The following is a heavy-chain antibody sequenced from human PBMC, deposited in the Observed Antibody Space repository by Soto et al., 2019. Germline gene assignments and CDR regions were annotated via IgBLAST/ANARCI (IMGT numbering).Heavy chain of an antibody. V-gene: IGHV4-39*01. D-gene: IGHD6-19*01. J-gene: IGHJ4*02. CDR1: GGSISSSSYY. Sequence: QLQLQESGPGLVKSSETLSLTCTVSGGSISSSSYYWGWIRQPPGKGLEWIGSIYFSGTTYYNPYLKSRVTISVDTSKNQFSLRMVSMTAADTAVYYCARGEAAIAVAAYWGQGTLVTVSS. CDR3: ARGEAAIAVAAY. CDR2: IYFSGTT.